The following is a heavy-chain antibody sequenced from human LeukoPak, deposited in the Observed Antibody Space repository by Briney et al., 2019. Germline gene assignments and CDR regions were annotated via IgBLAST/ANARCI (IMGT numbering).Heavy chain of an antibody. D-gene: IGHD1-26*01. J-gene: IGHJ4*02. V-gene: IGHV4-59*01. CDR3: ARTRSGYSTLGY. CDR2: VFYTGST. Sequence: PSETLSLTCTVSGDSISPYYWGWIRQPPGGGLEWIGYVFYTGSTNYNPSLKSRVTISVDTSRNQFSLKLTSVTAADTAVYYCARTRSGYSTLGYWGQGALVTVSS. CDR1: GDSISPYY.